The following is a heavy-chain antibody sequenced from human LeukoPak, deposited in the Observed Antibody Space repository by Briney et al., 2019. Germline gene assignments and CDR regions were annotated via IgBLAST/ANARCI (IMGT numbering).Heavy chain of an antibody. D-gene: IGHD3-22*01. CDR2: ISAYNGNT. J-gene: IGHJ5*02. CDR1: GYTFTSYG. V-gene: IGHV1-18*01. Sequence: ASVKVSCKASGYTFTSYGISWVRQAPRQGLEWMGWISAYNGNTNYAQKLQGRVTMTTDTSTSTAYMELRSLRSDDTAVYYCARVLFYDSSGYLNWFDPWGQGTLVTVSS. CDR3: ARVLFYDSSGYLNWFDP.